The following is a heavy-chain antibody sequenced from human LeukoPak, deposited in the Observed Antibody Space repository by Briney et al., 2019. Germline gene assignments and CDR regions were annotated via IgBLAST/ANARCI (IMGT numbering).Heavy chain of an antibody. J-gene: IGHJ6*03. D-gene: IGHD1-26*01. CDR3: AKDVGTVEGGSSDMDV. CDR1: GFTFSSYA. CDR2: ISGSGGST. Sequence: GGSLRLSCAVSGFTFSSYAKSWVRQAPGKGLEWVSAISGSGGSTYYADSVKGRFTISRDNSKNTLYVQMNSLRAEDTAVYYCAKDVGTVEGGSSDMDVWGKGTTVTVSS. V-gene: IGHV3-23*01.